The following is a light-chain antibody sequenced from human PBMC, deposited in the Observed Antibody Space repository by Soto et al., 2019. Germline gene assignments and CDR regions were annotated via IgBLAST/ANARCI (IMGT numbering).Light chain of an antibody. Sequence: DIQMTHSPSTLSASVGDRVTITCRSSQSISSWLAWYQQKPGKAPKLLIYDASSLESGVPSRFSGSGSGTEFTLTISSLQPDDFATYYCQQYNSYQGTLGQGTKVDIK. CDR2: DAS. V-gene: IGKV1-5*01. CDR1: QSISSW. CDR3: QQYNSYQGT. J-gene: IGKJ1*01.